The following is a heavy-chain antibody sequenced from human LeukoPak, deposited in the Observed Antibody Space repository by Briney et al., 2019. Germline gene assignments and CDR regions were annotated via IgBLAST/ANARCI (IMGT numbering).Heavy chain of an antibody. Sequence: SETLSLTCTVSGGSISSSSYYWGWIRQTPGKGLEWIGSIYYSGSTYYNPSLKSRVTISVDTSKNQFSLKLSSVAATDTAVYYCARDGTLGYCTNGVCPGWGQGTLVTVSS. J-gene: IGHJ4*02. V-gene: IGHV4-39*07. CDR2: IYYSGST. CDR3: ARDGTLGYCTNGVCPG. D-gene: IGHD2-8*01. CDR1: GGSISSSSYY.